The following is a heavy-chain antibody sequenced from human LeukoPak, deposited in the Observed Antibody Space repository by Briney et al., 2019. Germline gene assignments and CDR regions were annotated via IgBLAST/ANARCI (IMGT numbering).Heavy chain of an antibody. D-gene: IGHD2-2*01. CDR3: AGGGGGYCSSTSCYSFEAFDI. CDR1: GGTFSSYA. CDR2: IIPIFGTA. J-gene: IGHJ3*02. Sequence: SVKVSCKASGGTFSSYAISWVRQAPGQGLEWMGGIIPIFGTANYAQKFQGRVTITADESTSTAYMGLSSLRSEDTAVYYGAGGGGGYCSSTSCYSFEAFDIWGQGTMVTVSS. V-gene: IGHV1-69*01.